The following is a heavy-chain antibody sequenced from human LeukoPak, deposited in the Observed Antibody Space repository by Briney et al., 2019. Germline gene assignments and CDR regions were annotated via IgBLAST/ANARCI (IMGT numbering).Heavy chain of an antibody. CDR2: INPNSGGT. Sequence: ASVKVSCKASGYTFTTYAMNWVRQAPGQGLEWMGWINPNSGGTNYAQRFQGRVTMTRDTSISTAYMELSRLRSDDTAVYYCARAYYDSSGTHFDIWGQGTMVTVSS. V-gene: IGHV1-2*02. CDR3: ARAYYDSSGTHFDI. D-gene: IGHD3-22*01. CDR1: GYTFTTYA. J-gene: IGHJ3*02.